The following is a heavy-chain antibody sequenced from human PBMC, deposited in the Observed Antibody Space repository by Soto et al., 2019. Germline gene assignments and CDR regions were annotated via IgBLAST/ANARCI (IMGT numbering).Heavy chain of an antibody. CDR3: ARSGEIVVVLAAGGHFDD. J-gene: IGHJ4*02. Sequence: GASLKVSCKASGYTFTSYGISWVRQAPGQGLEWMGWISAYNGNTNYAQKLQGRVTMTTDTSTSTAYMELRSLRSDDTAVYYCARSGEIVVVLAAGGHFDDWGQGTLVTVSS. CDR1: GYTFTSYG. CDR2: ISAYNGNT. D-gene: IGHD2-15*01. V-gene: IGHV1-18*01.